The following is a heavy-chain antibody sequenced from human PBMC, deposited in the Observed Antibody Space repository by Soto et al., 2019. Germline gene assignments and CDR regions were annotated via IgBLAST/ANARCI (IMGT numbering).Heavy chain of an antibody. D-gene: IGHD6-19*01. J-gene: IGHJ4*02. CDR3: ARLLPHSPAVAGYFDY. Sequence: PGESLKISCKGSGYSFTSYWIGWVRQMPGKGLEWMGIIYPGDSDTRYSPSFQGQVTISADKSISTAYLQWSSLKASDTAMYYCARLLPHSPAVAGYFDYWGQGTLVTVSS. V-gene: IGHV5-51*01. CDR2: IYPGDSDT. CDR1: GYSFTSYW.